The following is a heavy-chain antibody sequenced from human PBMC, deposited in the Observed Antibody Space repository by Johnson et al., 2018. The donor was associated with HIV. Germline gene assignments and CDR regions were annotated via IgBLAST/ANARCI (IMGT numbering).Heavy chain of an antibody. V-gene: IGHV3-9*01. CDR2: ISWNSGSI. Sequence: VQLVESGGGLVQPGRSLRLSCAASGFTFDDYAMHWVRQAPGKGLEWVSGISWNSGSIGYADSVKGRFTISRDNAKKSLHLQMSSLRAEDTALYYCAKAILELGDNVRGLLGLRWAMWG. D-gene: IGHD3-10*02. CDR1: GFTFDDYA. J-gene: IGHJ1*01. CDR3: AKAILELGDNVRGLLGLRWAM.